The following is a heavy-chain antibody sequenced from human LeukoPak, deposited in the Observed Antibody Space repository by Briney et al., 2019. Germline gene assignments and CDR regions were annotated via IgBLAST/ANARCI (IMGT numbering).Heavy chain of an antibody. V-gene: IGHV4-31*03. CDR2: IYYSGST. CDR1: GGSISSGGYY. CDR3: ARESPDYYDSSGYWVEAFDI. Sequence: SQTLSLTCTVSGGSISSGGYYWSWIRQHPGKGLEWIGYIYYSGSTYYNPSLKSRVTISVDTSKNQFSLKLSSVTAADTAVYYCARESPDYYDSSGYWVEAFDIWGQGTMVTVSS. D-gene: IGHD3-22*01. J-gene: IGHJ3*02.